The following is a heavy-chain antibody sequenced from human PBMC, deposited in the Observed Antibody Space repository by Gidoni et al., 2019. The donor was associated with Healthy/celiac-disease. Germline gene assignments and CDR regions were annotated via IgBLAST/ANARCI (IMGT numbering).Heavy chain of an antibody. V-gene: IGHV1-18*01. Sequence: VQLVQSGAEAKTPGASVKVSCKASGYTFPSYGLSWVRQAPGQGLEWMGWISAYNGNTNYAQKLQGRVTMTTDTSTSTAYMELRSLRSDDTAVYYCARAHISQTYYDSSGQSLQHWGQGTLVTVSS. CDR1: GYTFPSYG. J-gene: IGHJ1*01. CDR2: ISAYNGNT. D-gene: IGHD3-22*01. CDR3: ARAHISQTYYDSSGQSLQH.